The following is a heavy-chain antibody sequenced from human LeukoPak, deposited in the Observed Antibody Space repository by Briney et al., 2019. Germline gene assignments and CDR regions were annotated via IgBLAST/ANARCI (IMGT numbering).Heavy chain of an antibody. D-gene: IGHD3-16*01. J-gene: IGHJ4*02. CDR1: GFSFSSYS. V-gene: IGHV3-21*01. Sequence: GGSLRLSCAASGFSFSSYSMNWVRQAPGKGLEWVSSIGSSSTSIYYADSVKGRFTISRDNAKNSLYLQMNSLRVEDTAVYYCAREYEKGFDSWGQGTPVTVSS. CDR2: IGSSSTSI. CDR3: AREYEKGFDS.